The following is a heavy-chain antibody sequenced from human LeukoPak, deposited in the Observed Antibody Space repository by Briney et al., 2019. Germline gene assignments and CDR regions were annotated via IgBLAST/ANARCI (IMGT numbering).Heavy chain of an antibody. CDR3: ARDTSGYYSFDY. D-gene: IGHD3-22*01. V-gene: IGHV4-4*07. Sequence: SETLSLTCTFSSGSISIHFWTWIRQPAGEGLEWLGRVSTTGDTSYNPSLKSRVTISVDTSKNQFSLKLTSVTAADTAIYYYARDTSGYYSFDYWGQGTLLTVSS. CDR1: SGSISIHF. J-gene: IGHJ4*02. CDR2: VSTTGDT.